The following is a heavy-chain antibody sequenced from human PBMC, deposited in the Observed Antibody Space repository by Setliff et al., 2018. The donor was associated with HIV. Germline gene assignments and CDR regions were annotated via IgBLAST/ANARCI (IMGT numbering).Heavy chain of an antibody. CDR1: GDSISTGTYY. J-gene: IGHJ6*02. CDR3: ARRGTGYYYGMDV. D-gene: IGHD2-8*02. V-gene: IGHV4-39*07. CDR2: VSYSGST. Sequence: SETLSLTCSVSGDSISTGTYYWGWIRQPPGKGLEWIGSVSYSGSTLYNPSLKSRVTISVDTSKNQFSLKLSSVTAADTAVYYCARRGTGYYYGMDVWGQGTTVTVSS.